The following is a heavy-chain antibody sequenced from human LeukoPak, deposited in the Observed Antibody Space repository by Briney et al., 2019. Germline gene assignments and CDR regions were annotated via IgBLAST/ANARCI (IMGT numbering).Heavy chain of an antibody. Sequence: GGSLRLSCAASGFIFSNAWMSWVRQAPGKGLEWVGRIKSKTDGGTTDYAAPVKGRFTISRDDSKNTLYLQMNSLKTEDTAVYYCTTDRGLLYDFWSLNRAFDYWGQGTLVTVSS. CDR2: IKSKTDGGTT. CDR3: TTDRGLLYDFWSLNRAFDY. CDR1: GFIFSNAW. V-gene: IGHV3-15*01. J-gene: IGHJ4*02. D-gene: IGHD3-3*01.